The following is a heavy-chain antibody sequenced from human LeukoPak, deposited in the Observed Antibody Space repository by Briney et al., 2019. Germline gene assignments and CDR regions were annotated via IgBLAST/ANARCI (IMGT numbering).Heavy chain of an antibody. D-gene: IGHD5-12*01. CDR2: INPNGGGT. CDR3: ARGPWFYSGYPSYYFDH. CDR1: GYTFTSHQ. V-gene: IGHV1-46*01. J-gene: IGHJ4*02. Sequence: ASVKVSCKASGYTFTSHQMRWVRQAPGQGLEWMGIINPNGGGTTYAPKFQGRVTMTRDMSTSTVYMELSSLRSEDTALYYCARGPWFYSGYPSYYFDHWGQGTLVTVSS.